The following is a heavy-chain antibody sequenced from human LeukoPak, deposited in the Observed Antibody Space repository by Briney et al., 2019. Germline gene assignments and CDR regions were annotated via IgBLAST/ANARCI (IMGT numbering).Heavy chain of an antibody. D-gene: IGHD3-3*01. CDR3: TTADPTIFGVVPYFDY. V-gene: IGHV3-15*01. CDR1: GFTFSNAW. J-gene: IGHJ4*02. Sequence: GGSLRLSCAASGFTFSNAWVSWVRQAPGKGLEWVGRIKSKTDGGTTDYAAPVRGRFTISRDDSKNTLYLQMNSLKTEDTAVYYCTTADPTIFGVVPYFDYWGQGTLVTVSS. CDR2: IKSKTDGGTT.